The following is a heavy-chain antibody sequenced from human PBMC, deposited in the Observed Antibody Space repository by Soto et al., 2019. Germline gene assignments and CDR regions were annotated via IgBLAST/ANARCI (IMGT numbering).Heavy chain of an antibody. Sequence: SRRRSWTGSGCTSNNYTIYWIRQVPGKGLEWVSGISWNGGSIGYADSVKGRFSISGDNAKNSLYLQMNSLRAEDTALYYCAKSTGGTANGMDVWGQGTTVTVSS. CDR3: AKSTGGTANGMDV. CDR1: GCTSNNYT. CDR2: ISWNGGSI. V-gene: IGHV3-9*02. J-gene: IGHJ6*02. D-gene: IGHD2-8*02.